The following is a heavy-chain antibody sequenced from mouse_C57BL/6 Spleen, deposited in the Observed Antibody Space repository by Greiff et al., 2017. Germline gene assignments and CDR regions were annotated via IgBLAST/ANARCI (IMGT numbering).Heavy chain of an antibody. CDR2: IYPRDGST. J-gene: IGHJ1*03. CDR1: GYTFTSYD. Sequence: QVQLKQSGPELVKPGASVKLSCKASGYTFTSYDINWVKQRPGQGLEWIGWIYPRDGSTKYNEKFKGKATLTVDTSSSTAYMELHSLTSEDSAVYFCAREYYGSLWYFDVWGTGTTVTVSS. CDR3: AREYYGSLWYFDV. D-gene: IGHD1-1*01. V-gene: IGHV1-85*01.